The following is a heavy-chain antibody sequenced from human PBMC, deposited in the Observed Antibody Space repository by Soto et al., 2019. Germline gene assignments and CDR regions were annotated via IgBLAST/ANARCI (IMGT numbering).Heavy chain of an antibody. CDR2: TNGYGTTI. D-gene: IGHD3-9*01. J-gene: IGHJ4*02. CDR3: VRENYDNAFDF. CDR1: GFTFNNYE. Sequence: PGGSLRLSCESSGFTFNNYEMNWVRQAPGKGLEWVSYTNGYGTTIKYADSVRGRFTISRDNARSSLYLQMNSLRDEDTAVYYCVRENYDNAFDFWGQGTLVTVSS. V-gene: IGHV3-48*03.